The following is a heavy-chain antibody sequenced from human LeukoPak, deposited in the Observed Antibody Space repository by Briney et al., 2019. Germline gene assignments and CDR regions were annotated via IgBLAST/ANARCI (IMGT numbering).Heavy chain of an antibody. CDR3: VREGYCTNGVCLGPGNSLYGMDV. Sequence: GGSLRLSCAASGFTFSSYGMHWVRQAPGKGLEWVAVIWYDGSNKYYADSVKGRFTISRDNSKNTLYLQMNSLRAEDTAVYYCVREGYCTNGVCLGPGNSLYGMDVWGQGTTVTVSS. D-gene: IGHD2-8*01. J-gene: IGHJ6*02. CDR1: GFTFSSYG. V-gene: IGHV3-33*01. CDR2: IWYDGSNK.